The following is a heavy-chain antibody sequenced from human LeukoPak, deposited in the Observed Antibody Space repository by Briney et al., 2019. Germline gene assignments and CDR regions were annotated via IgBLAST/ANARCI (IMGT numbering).Heavy chain of an antibody. Sequence: SVKVSCKASGGTFSSYAISWVRQAPGQGLEWMGRIIPIFGTANYAQKFQGRVTITTDESTSTAYMELSSLRSEDTALYYCASDYDGSGYYDPNFDYWGQGTLVTVSS. CDR2: IIPIFGTA. V-gene: IGHV1-69*05. CDR1: GGTFSSYA. J-gene: IGHJ4*02. D-gene: IGHD3-22*01. CDR3: ASDYDGSGYYDPNFDY.